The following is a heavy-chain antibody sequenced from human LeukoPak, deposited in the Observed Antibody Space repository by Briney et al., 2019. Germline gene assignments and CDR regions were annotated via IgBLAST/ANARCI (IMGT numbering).Heavy chain of an antibody. CDR3: ARVAQGATTENYFYYYMDV. D-gene: IGHD4-11*01. J-gene: IGHJ6*03. V-gene: IGHV3-21*01. Sequence: GGSLRLSCEASGFAFDSYTITWVRQAPGKGLESVSSITSRSSHIYIADSVKGRFTISRDNAKNSLFLQMNSLRVEDTAVYYCARVAQGATTENYFYYYMDVWGKGTTVTVSS. CDR2: ITSRSSHI. CDR1: GFAFDSYT.